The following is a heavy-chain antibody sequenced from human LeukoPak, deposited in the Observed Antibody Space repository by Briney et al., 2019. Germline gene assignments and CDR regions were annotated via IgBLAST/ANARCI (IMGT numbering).Heavy chain of an antibody. D-gene: IGHD5-18*01. CDR1: GFTFSSYS. V-gene: IGHV3-74*01. Sequence: GGSLRLSCAASGFTFSSYSMNWVRQAPGKGLVWVSRINSDGSSTSYADSVKGRFTISRDNAKNTLYLQMNSLRAEDTAVYYCAVLPSGYSYGPPDYWGQGTLVTVSS. J-gene: IGHJ4*02. CDR3: AVLPSGYSYGPPDY. CDR2: INSDGSST.